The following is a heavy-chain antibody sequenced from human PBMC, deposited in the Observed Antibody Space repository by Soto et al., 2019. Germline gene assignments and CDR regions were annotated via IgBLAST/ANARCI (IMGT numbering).Heavy chain of an antibody. CDR3: ARVRRKARTTNYFDY. Sequence: SETLSLTCAVSGYSIASGYYWAWIRQPPGKGLEWIGSIYHAGSVYYNPSLNSRVAMSLDTSDNHFSLKLTSVTAADTAVYYCARVRRKARTTNYFDYWGQGTLVTVSS. D-gene: IGHD1-7*01. V-gene: IGHV4-38-2*01. CDR2: IYHAGSV. J-gene: IGHJ4*02. CDR1: GYSIASGYY.